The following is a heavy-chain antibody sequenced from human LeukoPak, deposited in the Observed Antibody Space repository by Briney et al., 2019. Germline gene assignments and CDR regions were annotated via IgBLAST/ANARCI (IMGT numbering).Heavy chain of an antibody. CDR2: IRYDGSNK. J-gene: IGHJ4*02. CDR3: AKDRWGAVASFDY. Sequence: PGGSLRLSCATSGFTFNTYGMHWVRQAPGKGLEWVAFIRYDGSNKYYPDSVKGRFTISRDNSKNALYLQMNSLESEDTAVYYCAKDRWGAVASFDYWGQGTLVTVSS. V-gene: IGHV3-30*02. CDR1: GFTFNTYG. D-gene: IGHD6-19*01.